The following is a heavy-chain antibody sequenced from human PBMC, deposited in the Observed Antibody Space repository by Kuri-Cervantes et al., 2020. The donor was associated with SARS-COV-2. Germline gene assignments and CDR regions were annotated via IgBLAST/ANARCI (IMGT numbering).Heavy chain of an antibody. D-gene: IGHD1-20*01. CDR2: IYYSGST. J-gene: IGHJ3*02. CDR3: ARDVVTGNRVGPTSDAFDI. CDR1: GGSISSSSYY. Sequence: SETLSLTCTVSGGSISSSSYYWGWNRQPSGKGLEWIGSIYYSGSTYYNPSLKSRVTISAVTSKNQFSLKLSSVTAADTAVYYCARDVVTGNRVGPTSDAFDIWGQGTMVTVSS. V-gene: IGHV4-39*07.